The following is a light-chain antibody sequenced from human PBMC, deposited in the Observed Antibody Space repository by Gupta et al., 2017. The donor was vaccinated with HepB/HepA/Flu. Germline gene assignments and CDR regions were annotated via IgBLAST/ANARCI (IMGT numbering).Light chain of an antibody. Sequence: QSVLPPPPSVSGAPGQRVTLSCTGSSSNIGAGYDVHWYQQLPGTAPKLLIYGNSNRPSGVPDRFSGSKSGTSASLAITGLQAEDEADYYCQSYDSSLSGSVFGGGTKLTVL. J-gene: IGLJ3*02. V-gene: IGLV1-40*01. CDR3: QSYDSSLSGSV. CDR2: GNS. CDR1: SSNIGAGYD.